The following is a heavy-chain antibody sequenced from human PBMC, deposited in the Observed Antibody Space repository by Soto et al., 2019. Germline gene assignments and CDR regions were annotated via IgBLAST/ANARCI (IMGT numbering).Heavy chain of an antibody. CDR3: ARVFGCSSASCQGGDY. D-gene: IGHD2-2*01. V-gene: IGHV1-69*02. CDR1: GGTFSSYT. J-gene: IGHJ4*02. Sequence: SVKVSCKASGGTFSSYTISWVRQAPGQGLEWMGRIIPILGIANYAQKFQGRVTITADRSTSTAYMELSSLRSEDTSVYYCARVFGCSSASCQGGDYWGQGTLVTVSS. CDR2: IIPILGIA.